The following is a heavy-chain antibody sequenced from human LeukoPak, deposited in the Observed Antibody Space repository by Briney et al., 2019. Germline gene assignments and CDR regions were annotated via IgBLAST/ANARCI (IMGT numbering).Heavy chain of an antibody. J-gene: IGHJ4*02. CDR2: IIPILGIA. CDR1: GGTFSSYA. V-gene: IGHV1-69*04. D-gene: IGHD5-18*01. CDR3: ARGNMDTAKEYFDY. Sequence: ASVKVSCKASGGTFSSYAISWVRQAPGQGLEWMGRIIPILGIANYAQKFQGRVTITADKSTSTAYMELSSLRSEDTAVYYCARGNMDTAKEYFDYWGQGTLVTVSS.